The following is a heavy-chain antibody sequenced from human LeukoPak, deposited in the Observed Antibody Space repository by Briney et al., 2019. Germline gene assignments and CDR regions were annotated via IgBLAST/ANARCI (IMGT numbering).Heavy chain of an antibody. Sequence: EPGGSLRLSCAASGFTFGSYAMSWVRQAPGKGLEWVSVISGSGGSTYYADSVKGRFTISRGNSKNTLYLQMNSLRAEDTAVYYCANIAVAGNKYFDYWGQGTLVTVSS. CDR3: ANIAVAGNKYFDY. D-gene: IGHD6-19*01. V-gene: IGHV3-23*01. CDR1: GFTFGSYA. CDR2: ISGSGGST. J-gene: IGHJ4*02.